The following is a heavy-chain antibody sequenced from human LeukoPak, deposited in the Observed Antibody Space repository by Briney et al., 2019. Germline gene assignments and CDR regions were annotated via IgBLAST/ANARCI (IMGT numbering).Heavy chain of an antibody. CDR3: ARCYGSGSYQDAFDI. CDR2: IYSGGST. CDR1: GFTVSSNY. Sequence: GGSLRLSCAASGFTVSSNYMSWVRQAPGKGLEWVSVIYSGGSTCYADSVKGRFTISRDNSKNTLYLQMNSLRAEDTAVYYCARCYGSGSYQDAFDIWGQGTMVTVSS. D-gene: IGHD3-10*01. J-gene: IGHJ3*02. V-gene: IGHV3-53*01.